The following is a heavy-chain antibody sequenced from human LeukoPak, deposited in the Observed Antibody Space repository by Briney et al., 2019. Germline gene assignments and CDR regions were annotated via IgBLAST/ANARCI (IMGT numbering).Heavy chain of an antibody. Sequence: SETLSLTCAVTGNSISSGYYWGWIRQPPGKGLQWIGSIYHTGSTYYTPSLKSRVTISVDTSKNRFSPKLSSVTAADTAVYYCAGQHDSSGYYFYWGQGTLVTVSS. V-gene: IGHV4-38-2*01. CDR1: GNSISSGYY. CDR2: IYHTGST. D-gene: IGHD3-22*01. CDR3: AGQHDSSGYYFY. J-gene: IGHJ4*02.